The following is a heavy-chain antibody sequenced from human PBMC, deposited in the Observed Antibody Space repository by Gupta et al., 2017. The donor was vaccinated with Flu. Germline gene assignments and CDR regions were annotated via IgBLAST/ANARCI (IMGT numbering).Heavy chain of an antibody. CDR1: GCTFSSYA. V-gene: IGHV1-69*01. J-gene: IGHJ4*02. CDR3: ARAPRGVAGTIEWVKSFYYFDY. Sequence: QVQLVQSGAEVKKHVSSVKVSCKASGCTFSSYAISWVRQAPGHGLEWMGGIIPIFGTANYAQKFQGRVTITADESTSTAYMELSSLRSEDTAVYYCARAPRGVAGTIEWVKSFYYFDYWGQGTLVTVSS. D-gene: IGHD6-19*01. CDR2: IIPIFGTA.